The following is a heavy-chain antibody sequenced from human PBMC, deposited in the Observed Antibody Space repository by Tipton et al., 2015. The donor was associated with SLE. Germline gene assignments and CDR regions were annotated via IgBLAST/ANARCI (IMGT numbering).Heavy chain of an antibody. J-gene: IGHJ5*02. CDR3: ARGWWFDP. V-gene: IGHV4-61*02. D-gene: IGHD6-19*01. CDR2: IYTSGST. Sequence: TLSLTCTVSGGSISSGSYYWSWIRQPAGKGLEWIGRIYTSGSTNYNPSLKSRVTISVDTSKDHFSLKLSSVTAADTAVYYCARGWWFDPWGQGTLVTVSS. CDR1: GGSISSGSYY.